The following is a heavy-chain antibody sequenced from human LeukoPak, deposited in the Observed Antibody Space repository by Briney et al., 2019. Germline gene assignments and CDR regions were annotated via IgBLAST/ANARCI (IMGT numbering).Heavy chain of an antibody. Sequence: GGSLRLSCAASGFTFSTYGMHWVRQAPGKGLEWVAFIRYDGSNKYYADSVKGRFTISRDNAKNSLYLQMNSLRAEDTAVYYCARDLGSGYYLYYFDYWGQGTLVTVSS. V-gene: IGHV3-30*02. CDR3: ARDLGSGYYLYYFDY. CDR2: IRYDGSNK. D-gene: IGHD3-22*01. J-gene: IGHJ4*02. CDR1: GFTFSTYG.